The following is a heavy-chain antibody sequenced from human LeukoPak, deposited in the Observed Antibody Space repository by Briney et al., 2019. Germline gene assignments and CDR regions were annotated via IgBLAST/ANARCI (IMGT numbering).Heavy chain of an antibody. J-gene: IGHJ6*02. CDR1: GGTFSSYA. V-gene: IGHV1-69*04. Sequence: SVNVSCKASGGTFSSYAISWVRQAPGQGLEWMGRIIPILGIANYAQKFQGRVTITADKSTSTAYMELSSLRSEDTAVYYCARDAAPKYGMDVWGQGTTVTVSS. CDR2: IIPILGIA. CDR3: ARDAAPKYGMDV.